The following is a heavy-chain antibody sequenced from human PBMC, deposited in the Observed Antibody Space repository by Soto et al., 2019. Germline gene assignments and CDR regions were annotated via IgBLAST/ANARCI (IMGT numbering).Heavy chain of an antibody. D-gene: IGHD6-13*01. CDR3: ARDPGGPGSSSWYMGGYYYYGMDV. J-gene: IGHJ6*02. V-gene: IGHV1-46*01. CDR1: GYTFTSYY. Sequence: ASVKVSCKASGYTFTSYYMHWVRQAPGQGLEWMGIINPSGGSTSYAQKFRGRVTMTRDTSTSTVYMELSSLRSEDTAVYYCARDPGGPGSSSWYMGGYYYYGMDVWGQGTTVTAP. CDR2: INPSGGST.